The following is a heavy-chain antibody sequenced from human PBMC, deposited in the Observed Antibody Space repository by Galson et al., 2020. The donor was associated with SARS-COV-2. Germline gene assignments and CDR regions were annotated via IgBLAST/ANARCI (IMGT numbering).Heavy chain of an antibody. CDR2: INPKSGGT. Sequence: ASVKVSCKASGYTFIGYYIHWLRQAPGQGLEWMGWINPKSGGTNSAEKFQGRVAMTRDTSISTADMEVNSLRSDDTAVYYCARSHGESYYPFDYWGQGTLVSVSS. V-gene: IGHV1-2*02. D-gene: IGHD1-26*01. J-gene: IGHJ4*02. CDR1: GYTFIGYY. CDR3: ARSHGESYYPFDY.